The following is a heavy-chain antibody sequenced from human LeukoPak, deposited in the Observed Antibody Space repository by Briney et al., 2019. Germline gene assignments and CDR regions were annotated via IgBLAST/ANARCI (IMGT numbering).Heavy chain of an antibody. Sequence: GGSLRLSCAASGFTFSSYAMHWVRQAPGKGLEYVSAISSNGGSTYYANSVKGRFTISRDNSKNTLYLQMGSLRAEDMAVYYCARDSNGFDPWGQGTLVTVSS. CDR2: ISSNGGST. V-gene: IGHV3-64*01. J-gene: IGHJ5*02. CDR3: ARDSNGFDP. CDR1: GFTFSSYA.